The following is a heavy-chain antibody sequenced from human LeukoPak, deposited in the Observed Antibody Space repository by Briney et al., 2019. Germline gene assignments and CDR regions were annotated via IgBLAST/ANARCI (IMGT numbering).Heavy chain of an antibody. CDR2: IYSGGST. D-gene: IGHD2/OR15-2a*01. J-gene: IGHJ4*02. Sequence: GGSLRLSCAASGLIVSSNYMSWARQAPGKGLEWVSVIYSGGSTYYADSVKGRFTISRDNAKNTVYLQMNSLRAEDTAVYYCVSFYETYWGRGTLVTVSS. CDR3: VSFYETY. CDR1: GLIVSSNY. V-gene: IGHV3-53*01.